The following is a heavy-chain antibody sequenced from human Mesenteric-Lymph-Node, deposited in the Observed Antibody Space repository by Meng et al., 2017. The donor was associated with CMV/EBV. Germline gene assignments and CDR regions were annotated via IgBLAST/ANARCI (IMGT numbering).Heavy chain of an antibody. D-gene: IGHD3-10*01. J-gene: IGHJ4*02. CDR2: IRYDGSNK. Sequence: GGSLRLSCAASGFTFSSYGMHWVRQAPGKGLEWVAFIRYDGSNKYYADSVKGRFTISRDNSKNTLYLQMNSLRAEDTAVYYCARDSLRGVHLFDDWGQGTLVTVSS. CDR3: ARDSLRGVHLFDD. CDR1: GFTFSSYG. V-gene: IGHV3-30*02.